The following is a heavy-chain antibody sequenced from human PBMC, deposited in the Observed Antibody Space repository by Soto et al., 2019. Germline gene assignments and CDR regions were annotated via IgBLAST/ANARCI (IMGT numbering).Heavy chain of an antibody. CDR3: ARSPEYCSSTSCYQTHDAFDI. CDR2: ISAYNGNT. V-gene: IGHV1-18*01. CDR1: GYTFTSYG. Sequence: QVQLVQSGAEVKKPGASVKVSCKASGYTFTSYGISWVRQAPGQGLEWMGWISAYNGNTNYAQKLQGRVTMTTDTSTSTAYMELRSLRSDDTAVYYCARSPEYCSSTSCYQTHDAFDIWGQGKMVTVSA. J-gene: IGHJ3*02. D-gene: IGHD2-2*01.